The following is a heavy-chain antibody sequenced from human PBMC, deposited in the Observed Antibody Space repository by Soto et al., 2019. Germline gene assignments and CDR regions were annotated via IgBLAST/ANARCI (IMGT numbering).Heavy chain of an antibody. CDR1: GGSFSGYY. D-gene: IGHD2-21*02. J-gene: IGHJ4*02. V-gene: IGHV4-34*01. CDR2: INHSGST. CDR3: ARGTAIQGGAPDKNFFDY. Sequence: LSLTCAVSGGSFSGYYWSWIRQPPGKGLEWIGDINHSGSTNQNPSLKSRVTISVDTSKNQFSLKVRSVTAADTAVYYCARGTAIQGGAPDKNFFDYWGLGTLVTVSS.